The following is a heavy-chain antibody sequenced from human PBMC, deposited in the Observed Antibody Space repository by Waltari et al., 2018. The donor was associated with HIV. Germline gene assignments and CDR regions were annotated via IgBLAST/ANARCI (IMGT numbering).Heavy chain of an antibody. D-gene: IGHD3-22*01. J-gene: IGHJ4*02. CDR3: ARCDSSGYYPTSHFDY. CDR1: GGSISSYY. Sequence: QVQLQESGPGLVKPSETLSLTCTVSGGSISSYYWSWIRQPPGKGLEWIGYIYYSGSTNYNPSLKSRVTISVDTSKNQFSLKLSSVTAADTAVYYCARCDSSGYYPTSHFDYWGQGTLVTVSS. V-gene: IGHV4-59*01. CDR2: IYYSGST.